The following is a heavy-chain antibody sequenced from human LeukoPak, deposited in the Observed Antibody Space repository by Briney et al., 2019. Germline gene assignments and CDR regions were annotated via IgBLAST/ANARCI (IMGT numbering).Heavy chain of an antibody. CDR2: INAGNGNT. CDR3: ARTGGDYYFDY. V-gene: IGHV1-3*01. Sequence: ASVKVSCKASGYTFTSYAMHWVRQAPGQRLEWMGWINAGNGNTKYSQKFQGRVTITRDTSASTAYMELRSLRSEDAAVYYCARTGGDYYFDYWGQGTLVTVSS. CDR1: GYTFTSYA. D-gene: IGHD2-21*01. J-gene: IGHJ4*02.